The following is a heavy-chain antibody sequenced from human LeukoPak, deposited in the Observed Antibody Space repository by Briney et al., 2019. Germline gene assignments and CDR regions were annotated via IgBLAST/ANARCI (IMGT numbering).Heavy chain of an antibody. CDR3: ARGRGYCSGGSCSGWFDP. J-gene: IGHJ5*02. D-gene: IGHD2-15*01. Sequence: SETLSLTCTVSGGSINSGGYYWSWIRQHPGKGLEWIGYIYYSGSTYYNPSLKSRVTISVDTSKNQFSLKLSSVTAADTAVYYCARGRGYCSGGSCSGWFDPWGQGTLVTVFS. CDR2: IYYSGST. CDR1: GGSINSGGYY. V-gene: IGHV4-31*03.